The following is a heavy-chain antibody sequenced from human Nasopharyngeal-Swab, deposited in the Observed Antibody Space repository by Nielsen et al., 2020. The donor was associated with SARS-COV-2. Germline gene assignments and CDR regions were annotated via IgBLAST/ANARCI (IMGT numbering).Heavy chain of an antibody. Sequence: GGSLRLSCAASGFTFSSYGMHWVRQAPGKGLEWVAVISYDGSNKYYADSVKGRFTISRDNSKNTLYLQMNSLGAEDTAVYYCARSYYGAYYYGMDVWGQGTTVTVSS. CDR3: ARSYYGAYYYGMDV. CDR2: ISYDGSNK. D-gene: IGHD4-17*01. CDR1: GFTFSSYG. J-gene: IGHJ6*02. V-gene: IGHV3-30*03.